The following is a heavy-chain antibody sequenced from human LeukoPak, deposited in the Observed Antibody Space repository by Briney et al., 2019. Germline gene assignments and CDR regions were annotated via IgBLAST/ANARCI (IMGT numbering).Heavy chain of an antibody. J-gene: IGHJ4*02. CDR1: DDSISSSNYH. D-gene: IGHD6-19*01. CDR2: MYYSGSGST. Sequence: PSETLSLTCTISDDSISSSNYHWGWIRQPPGKGLEWIGSMYYSGSGSTHYNPSLKSRVTISVDTPKNQFSLKVSSVTAADTAVYYCARAPHPHSTGWYYFDCWGQGTLVTVSS. V-gene: IGHV4-39*01. CDR3: ARAPHPHSTGWYYFDC.